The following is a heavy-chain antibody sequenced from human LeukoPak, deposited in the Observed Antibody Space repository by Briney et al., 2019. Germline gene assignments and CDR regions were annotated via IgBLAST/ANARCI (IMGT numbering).Heavy chain of an antibody. D-gene: IGHD3-22*01. V-gene: IGHV1-8*01. J-gene: IGHJ6*03. CDR3: ARALTTNYYDSRNYYYYYYMDV. CDR1: GYTFTSYD. CDR2: MNPNSGNT. Sequence: ASVKVSCKASGYTFTSYDINWVRQATGQGLEWMGWMNPNSGNTGYAQKFQGRVAMTRDTSISTAYMELSRLRSDDTAVYYCARALTTNYYDSRNYYYYYYMDVWGKGTTVTVSS.